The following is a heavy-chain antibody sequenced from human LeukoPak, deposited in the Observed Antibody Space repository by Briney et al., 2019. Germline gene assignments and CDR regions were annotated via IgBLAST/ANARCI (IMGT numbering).Heavy chain of an antibody. CDR1: AYTFRTYL. Sequence: GGSLRLSCAASAYTFRTYLMSWVRQAPGKGLEWVALIKPDGSEKYYVDSVKGLFTISRDNVKNSLYLQMTSLRAEDTAVYYCTRDASGDTISEPRMDVWGQGTTVTVSS. CDR2: IKPDGSEK. CDR3: TRDASGDTISEPRMDV. J-gene: IGHJ6*02. D-gene: IGHD3-3*01. V-gene: IGHV3-7*05.